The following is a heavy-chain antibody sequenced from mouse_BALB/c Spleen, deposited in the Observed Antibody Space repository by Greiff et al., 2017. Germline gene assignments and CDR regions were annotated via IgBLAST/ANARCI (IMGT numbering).Heavy chain of an antibody. CDR1: GFTFSSYG. CDR3: ARDPLYYGSRHYYAMDY. V-gene: IGHV5-6-3*01. CDR2: INSNGGST. D-gene: IGHD1-1*01. Sequence: EVKLVESGGGLVQPGRSLKLSCAASGFTFSSYGMSWVRQTPDKRLELVATINSNGGSTYYPDSVKGRFTISRDNAKNTLYLQMSSLKSEDTAMYYCARDPLYYGSRHYYAMDYWGQGTSVTVSS. J-gene: IGHJ4*01.